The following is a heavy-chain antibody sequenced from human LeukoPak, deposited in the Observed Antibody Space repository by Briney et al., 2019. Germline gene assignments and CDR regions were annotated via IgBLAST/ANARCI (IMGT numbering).Heavy chain of an antibody. CDR3: ATRLTVTSAFDI. J-gene: IGHJ3*02. CDR2: IYPGDSDT. Sequence: GESLKISWKGSGYHFTSYWIGWVRPVPGKGLEWMGIIYPGDSDTRYSRSFQGQVTISADKSISTAYLQWSSLKASDTAMYYCATRLTVTSAFDIWGQGTMVTVSS. CDR1: GYHFTSYW. V-gene: IGHV5-51*01. D-gene: IGHD4-17*01.